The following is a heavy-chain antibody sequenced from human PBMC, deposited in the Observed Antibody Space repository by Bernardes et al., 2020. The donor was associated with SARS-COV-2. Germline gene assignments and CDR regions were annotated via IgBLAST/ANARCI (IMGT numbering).Heavy chain of an antibody. V-gene: IGHV3-33*01. J-gene: IGHJ4*02. CDR1: GFTFSNYG. Sequence: GGSLRLSCAASGFTFSNYGMHWVRQAPGKGLEWVAVMWHDGTYEYYADSVKGRLTTSRDNSKNTLYLQMNSLKAEDTAVYYCARDLYHGTYEGLFWGIDYWGQGTLVTVSS. CDR2: MWHDGTYE. CDR3: ARDLYHGTYEGLFWGIDY. D-gene: IGHD2-8*02.